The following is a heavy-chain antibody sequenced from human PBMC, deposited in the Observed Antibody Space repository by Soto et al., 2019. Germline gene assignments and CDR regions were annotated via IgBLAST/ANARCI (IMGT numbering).Heavy chain of an antibody. CDR1: GFTFSSYW. Sequence: EVQLVESGGGLVQPGGSLRLSCAASGFTFSSYWMHWVRQAPGKGLVWVSRINSDGSSTSYADSLKGRFTISRDNAKNTLYLQMNSLRAEDTAVYYCARVRDDWAAERYFDYWGQGTLVTVSS. V-gene: IGHV3-74*01. CDR2: INSDGSST. J-gene: IGHJ4*02. D-gene: IGHD6-13*01. CDR3: ARVRDDWAAERYFDY.